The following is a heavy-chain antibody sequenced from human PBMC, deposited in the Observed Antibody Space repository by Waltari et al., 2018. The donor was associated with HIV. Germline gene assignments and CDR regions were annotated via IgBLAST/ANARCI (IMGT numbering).Heavy chain of an antibody. CDR2: IKSKSHGGTT. V-gene: IGHV3-15*01. Sequence: EVQLVESGGGLVKPGGSLKLSCAASRFTFSSAWMCWVRQAQGKGLEWVGRIKSKSHGGTTDYAAPVKGRFTISRDDSKDTLYLQMNSLKTEDTAVYYCTTSMGGSYYGRDYWGQGTLVTVSS. J-gene: IGHJ4*02. D-gene: IGHD1-26*01. CDR1: RFTFSSAW. CDR3: TTSMGGSYYGRDY.